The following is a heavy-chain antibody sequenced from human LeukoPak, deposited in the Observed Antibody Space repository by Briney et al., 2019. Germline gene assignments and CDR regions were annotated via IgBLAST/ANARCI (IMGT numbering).Heavy chain of an antibody. CDR3: ARHPIFGRGMDV. V-gene: IGHV4-39*01. D-gene: IGHD3-3*01. CDR2: IYYSGST. Sequence: SETLSLTCTVSGGSISSSGYYWGWIRQPPGKGLEWIGTIYYSGSTYYNPSLKSRVTTSVDTSKNQFSLKLSSVTAADTAVYYCARHPIFGRGMDVWGQGTTVTVSS. CDR1: GGSISSSGYY. J-gene: IGHJ6*02.